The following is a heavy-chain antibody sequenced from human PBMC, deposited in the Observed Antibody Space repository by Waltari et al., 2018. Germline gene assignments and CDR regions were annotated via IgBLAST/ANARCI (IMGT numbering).Heavy chain of an antibody. CDR2: ISWNRGSI. Sequence: EVQLVESGGGLVQPGRSLRLSCAASGFTFDDYAMHWVRQAPGKGLEWVSGISWNRGSIGYADSVKGRFTISRDNAKNSLYLQMNSLRAEDTALYYCAKDIDDYFDYWGQGTLVTVSS. J-gene: IGHJ4*02. V-gene: IGHV3-9*01. CDR3: AKDIDDYFDY. CDR1: GFTFDDYA.